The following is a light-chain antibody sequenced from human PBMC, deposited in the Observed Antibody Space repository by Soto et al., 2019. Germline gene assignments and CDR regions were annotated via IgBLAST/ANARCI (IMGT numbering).Light chain of an antibody. V-gene: IGKV3-11*01. J-gene: IGKJ1*01. Sequence: IVVKQSPATLSLTPGERATLSCRASQSVSSYLAWYQQKPGRAPRLLIYDASNRATGIPARFSGSGSGTDFTLTISSLEPEDFAVYYCQQRSNSWTFGQGTMVDIK. CDR3: QQRSNSWT. CDR2: DAS. CDR1: QSVSSY.